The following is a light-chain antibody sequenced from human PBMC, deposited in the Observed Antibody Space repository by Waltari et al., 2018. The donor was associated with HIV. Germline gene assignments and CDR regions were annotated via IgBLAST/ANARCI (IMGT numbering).Light chain of an antibody. CDR2: DVD. Sequence: SAVTQPASVSGLPGQSITISCTGDDSDFGLDNFVSWYQQHPDKLPRVIVYDVDSRASGISARVSGSKSGHTASLNSSGLRAEDEAHYYCASFTGDNTLLFGGGTKVTVL. CDR3: ASFTGDNTLL. CDR1: DSDFGLDNF. J-gene: IGLJ3*02. V-gene: IGLV2-14*03.